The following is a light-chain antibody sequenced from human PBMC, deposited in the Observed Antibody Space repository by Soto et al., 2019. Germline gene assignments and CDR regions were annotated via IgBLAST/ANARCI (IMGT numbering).Light chain of an antibody. J-gene: IGLJ7*01. Sequence: QSALTQPASVSGSPGQSITISCTGTNSDVGSYNRVSWYQQPPGTAPKLIIYDVNNRPSGVSYRFSGSKSGTSASLAISGLRSDDEADYYCAAWEDRLSGYAFGGGTQLTVL. V-gene: IGLV2-14*01. CDR3: AAWEDRLSGYA. CDR2: DVN. CDR1: NSDVGSYNR.